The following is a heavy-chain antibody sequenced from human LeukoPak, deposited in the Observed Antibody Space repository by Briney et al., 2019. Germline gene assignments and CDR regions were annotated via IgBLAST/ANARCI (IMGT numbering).Heavy chain of an antibody. CDR1: GYAFTGYY. D-gene: IGHD1-26*01. Sequence: ASVKVSCKTSGYAFTGYYMHWVRQAPGQGLEWMGWINPNSGGTNYAQKFQGRVTMTRDTSISTAYMELSRLRSDDTAVYYCARGMEPYYYMDVWGKGTTVTVSS. J-gene: IGHJ6*03. CDR2: INPNSGGT. CDR3: ARGMEPYYYMDV. V-gene: IGHV1-2*02.